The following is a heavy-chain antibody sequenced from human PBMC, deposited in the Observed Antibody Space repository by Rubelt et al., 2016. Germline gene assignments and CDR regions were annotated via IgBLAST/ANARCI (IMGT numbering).Heavy chain of an antibody. D-gene: IGHD3-22*01. CDR3: ARESYDSSGYYAY. CDR1: GGSFSSYY. J-gene: IGHJ4*02. CDR2: INHSGTTP. V-gene: IGHV4-34*01. Sequence: QVQLQQWGAGLLKPSETLSLTCAVYGGSFSSYYWSWIRQPPGKGLAWVGEINHSGTTPNYNPSLKSRVTISLDASKNQFSLKLSLVTAADTAVYYCARESYDSSGYYAYWGQGTLVTVSS.